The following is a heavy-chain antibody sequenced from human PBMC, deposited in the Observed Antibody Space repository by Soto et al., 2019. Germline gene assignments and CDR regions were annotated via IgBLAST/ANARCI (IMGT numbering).Heavy chain of an antibody. J-gene: IGHJ6*02. CDR2: IYYSGST. V-gene: IGHV4-30-4*01. D-gene: IGHD3-22*01. Sequence: SETLSLTCTVSGGSISSGDYYWSWIRQPPGKGLEWIGYIYYSGSTYYNPSLKSRVTISVDTSKNQFSLKLSSVTAADTAVYYCARVYPPGDSSGYWIETGYYYYYGMDVWGQGTTVTVSS. CDR1: GGSISSGDYY. CDR3: ARVYPPGDSSGYWIETGYYYYYGMDV.